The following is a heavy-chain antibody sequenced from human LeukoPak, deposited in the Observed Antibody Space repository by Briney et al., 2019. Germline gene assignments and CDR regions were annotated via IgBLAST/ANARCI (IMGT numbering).Heavy chain of an antibody. V-gene: IGHV4-34*01. Sequence: AETLSLICAVSGGPFSGYFWSWIRQSSGKGRECIGEIHNSGTTNYNPSLNSRVIISVYTSKTQIYLNLRSVTAADTAVYYCARRYYYNLGSFPFDFWGQGTLVTVSS. CDR3: ARRYYYNLGSFPFDF. CDR1: GGPFSGYF. CDR2: IHNSGTT. J-gene: IGHJ4*02. D-gene: IGHD3-10*01.